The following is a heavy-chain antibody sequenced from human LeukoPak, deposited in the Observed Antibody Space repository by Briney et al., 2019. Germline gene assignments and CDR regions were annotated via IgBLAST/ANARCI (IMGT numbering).Heavy chain of an antibody. V-gene: IGHV3-23*01. D-gene: IGHD7-27*01. CDR1: RVTFRNYG. CDR3: ASWGEGLFQFDS. J-gene: IGHJ4*02. Sequence: GGSLRLSCAASRVTFRNYGMAWVRQAPGKGLDWVSAISGSGATTYYAESVDGRFTISRDNSKNTLYLQMNFLRAEDTATYYCASWGEGLFQFDSWGQGTLVTVSS. CDR2: ISGSGATT.